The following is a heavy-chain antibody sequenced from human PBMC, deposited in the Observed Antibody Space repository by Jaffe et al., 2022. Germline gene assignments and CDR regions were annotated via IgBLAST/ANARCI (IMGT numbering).Heavy chain of an antibody. V-gene: IGHV4-59*01. Sequence: QVQLQESGPGQVKPSETLSLTCTVSGGSITSAYWTWIRQPPGKGLEWIGNIYYSGSTNYNPSLRSRVTMSLDTSKNQFSLNLNSVTAADTAVYYCARDRGQRWNKGLWYFNFWGRGTLVTVSP. CDR2: IYYSGST. J-gene: IGHJ2*01. CDR3: ARDRGQRWNKGLWYFNF. D-gene: IGHD4-17*01. CDR1: GGSITSAY.